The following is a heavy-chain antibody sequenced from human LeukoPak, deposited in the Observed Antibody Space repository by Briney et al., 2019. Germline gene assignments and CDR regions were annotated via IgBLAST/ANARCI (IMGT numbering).Heavy chain of an antibody. J-gene: IGHJ4*02. V-gene: IGHV3-23*01. D-gene: IGHD3-10*01. CDR2: ISGNGGRT. CDR1: GFTFNNYA. Sequence: GGSLRLSYAASGFTFNNYAMSWVRQAPGKGLEWVAAISGNGGRTYYRDSVKGRFTNSRDNPKHTLYLLMNSLSAEDTALYYCAKEQTSSGYFDYWGQGTLVTVSS. CDR3: AKEQTSSGYFDY.